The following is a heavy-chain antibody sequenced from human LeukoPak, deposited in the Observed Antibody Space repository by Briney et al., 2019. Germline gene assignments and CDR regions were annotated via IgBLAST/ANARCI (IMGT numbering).Heavy chain of an antibody. CDR1: GYTVTSYG. V-gene: IGHV1-18*01. CDR2: ISAYNGNT. CDR3: ARARRDIVVVVAATPADAFDI. J-gene: IGHJ3*02. Sequence: ASVKVSCKASGYTVTSYGISWVRQAPGQGLEWMGWISAYNGNTNYAQKLQGRVTMTTDTSTSTAYMELRSLRTDDTAVYYCARARRDIVVVVAATPADAFDIWGQGTMVTVSS. D-gene: IGHD2-15*01.